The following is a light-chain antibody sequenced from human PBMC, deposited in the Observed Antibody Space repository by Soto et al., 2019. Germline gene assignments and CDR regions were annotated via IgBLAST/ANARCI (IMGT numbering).Light chain of an antibody. V-gene: IGLV2-14*01. J-gene: IGLJ2*01. CDR2: DVS. CDR3: TSSTSSTNL. Sequence: QSALTQPASVSGSPGQSITISCTGTSSDVGGYNYVSWYQQHPGKAPKLMIYDVSNRPSGVSNRFSGSKSGNTASLTISGLQAEDEADYYSTSSTSSTNLFGGGTKLTVL. CDR1: SSDVGGYNY.